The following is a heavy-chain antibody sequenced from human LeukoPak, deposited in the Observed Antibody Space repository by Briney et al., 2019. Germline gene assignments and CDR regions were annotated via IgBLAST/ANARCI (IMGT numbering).Heavy chain of an antibody. Sequence: SVKVSCKASGGTFSRYAISWVREAPGQGLEWMGGIIPLFGTANYAQKFQGRVTITADESTSTAYMELSSLRSEGTAVYYCARGGDIGVAGYFDYWGQGTLVTVSS. V-gene: IGHV1-69*01. CDR3: ARGGDIGVAGYFDY. J-gene: IGHJ4*02. CDR1: GGTFSRYA. CDR2: IIPLFGTA. D-gene: IGHD6-19*01.